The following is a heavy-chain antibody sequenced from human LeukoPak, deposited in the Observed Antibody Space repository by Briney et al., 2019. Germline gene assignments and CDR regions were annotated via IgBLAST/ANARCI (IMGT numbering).Heavy chain of an antibody. V-gene: IGHV1-46*01. CDR2: INPSGGST. D-gene: IGHD2-2*01. J-gene: IGHJ4*02. Sequence: GASVKVSCKASGYTFTSYYMHWVRQAPGQGLEWMGIINPSGGSTSYAQKFQGRVTMTRDMSTSTVYMELSSLRSEDTAVYYCASLSTSHGLVWNYWGQGTLVTVSS. CDR1: GYTFTSYY. CDR3: ASLSTSHGLVWNY.